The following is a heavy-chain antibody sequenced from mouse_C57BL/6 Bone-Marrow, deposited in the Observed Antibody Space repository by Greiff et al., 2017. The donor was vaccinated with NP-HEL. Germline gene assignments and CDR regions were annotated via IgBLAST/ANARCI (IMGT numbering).Heavy chain of an antibody. CDR3: AKDYGSFYYAMDY. J-gene: IGHJ4*01. Sequence: VQLVESGAELAKPGASVKLSCKASGYTFTSYWMHWVKQRPGQGLEWIGYINPSSGYTKYNQKFKDKATLTADKSSSTAYMQLSSLTYEDSAVYYCAKDYGSFYYAMDYWGQGTSVTVSS. CDR2: INPSSGYT. V-gene: IGHV1-7*01. CDR1: GYTFTSYW. D-gene: IGHD1-1*01.